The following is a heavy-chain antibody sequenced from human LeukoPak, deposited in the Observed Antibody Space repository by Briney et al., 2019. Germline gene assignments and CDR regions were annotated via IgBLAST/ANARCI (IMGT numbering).Heavy chain of an antibody. V-gene: IGHV4-59*02. D-gene: IGHD2-2*02. CDR3: ARVVGRYCSSTSCYIDY. CDR1: GGSVTTYY. Sequence: KPSETLSLTCTVSGGSVTTYYWSWIRQPPGKGLEWIGYIYDSGSTNYNPSLKSRVTISEDTSKRQFSLKLRSVTAADTAVYYCARVVGRYCSSTSCYIDYWGQGTLVTVSS. J-gene: IGHJ4*02. CDR2: IYDSGST.